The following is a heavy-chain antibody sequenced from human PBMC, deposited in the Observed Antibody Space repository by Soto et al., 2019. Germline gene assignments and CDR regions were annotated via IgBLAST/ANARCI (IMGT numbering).Heavy chain of an antibody. Sequence: EASVKVSCKASGGTFSSYAISWVRQAPGQGLEWMGGIIPIFGTANYAQKFQGRVTITADESTSTAYMELSSLRSEDTAVYYCARGVWDSGYDYRGYYYYGMDVWGQGTTVTVSS. CDR2: IIPIFGTA. D-gene: IGHD5-12*01. V-gene: IGHV1-69*13. CDR1: GGTFSSYA. J-gene: IGHJ6*02. CDR3: ARGVWDSGYDYRGYYYYGMDV.